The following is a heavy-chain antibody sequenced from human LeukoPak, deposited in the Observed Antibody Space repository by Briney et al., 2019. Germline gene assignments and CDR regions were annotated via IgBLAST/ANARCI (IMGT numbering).Heavy chain of an antibody. CDR3: AGSVVRGVIDY. J-gene: IGHJ4*02. CDR1: GGSISSDSYS. V-gene: IGHV4-61*02. Sequence: PSQTLSLTCTVSGGSISSDSYSWSWIRQPAGKELEFIGRLFTSGNTNYNPSLKSRVTISQDTSKNQFSLMLRSVTAADTAVYYCAGSVVRGVIDYWGQGTLVTVSS. D-gene: IGHD3-10*01. CDR2: LFTSGNT.